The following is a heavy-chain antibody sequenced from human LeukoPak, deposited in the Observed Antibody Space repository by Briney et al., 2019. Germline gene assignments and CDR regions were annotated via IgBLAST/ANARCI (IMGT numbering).Heavy chain of an antibody. CDR1: GGSFSGYY. J-gene: IGHJ6*03. D-gene: IGHD6-6*01. Sequence: SETLSLTCAVYGGSFSGYYWSWIRQPPGKGLEWIGEINHSGSTNYNPSLKSRVTISVDASRNQFSLNLSSVTAADTAVYYCARWSGSVTARNYYYYMDVWGEGTTVTVSS. CDR3: ARWSGSVTARNYYYYMDV. V-gene: IGHV4-34*01. CDR2: INHSGST.